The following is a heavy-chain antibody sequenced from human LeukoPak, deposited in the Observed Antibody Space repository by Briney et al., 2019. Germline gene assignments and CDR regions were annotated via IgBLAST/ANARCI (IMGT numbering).Heavy chain of an antibody. CDR3: ARTGYVWGSYRYRNYFDY. CDR1: GFTFSSYA. V-gene: IGHV3-30-3*01. J-gene: IGHJ4*02. CDR2: ISYDGSNK. Sequence: GGSLRLSCAASGFTFSSYAMHWVRRAPGKGLEWVAVISYDGSNKYYADSVKGRFTISRDNSKNTLYLQMNSLRAEDTAVYYCARTGYVWGSYRYRNYFDYWGQGTLVTVSS. D-gene: IGHD3-16*02.